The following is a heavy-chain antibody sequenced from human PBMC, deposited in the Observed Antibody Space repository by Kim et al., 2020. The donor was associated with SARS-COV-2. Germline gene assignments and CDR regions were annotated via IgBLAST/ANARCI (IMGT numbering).Heavy chain of an antibody. CDR1: GGSISSSSYY. CDR3: ARPSLWGGEVY. D-gene: IGHD3-10*01. J-gene: IGHJ4*02. Sequence: SETLSLTCTVSGGSISSSSYYWGWIRQPPGKGLEWIGSIYYSGSTYYNPSLKSRVTISVDTSKNQFSLKLSSVTAADTAVYYCARPSLWGGEVYWGQGTLVTVAS. V-gene: IGHV4-39*01. CDR2: IYYSGST.